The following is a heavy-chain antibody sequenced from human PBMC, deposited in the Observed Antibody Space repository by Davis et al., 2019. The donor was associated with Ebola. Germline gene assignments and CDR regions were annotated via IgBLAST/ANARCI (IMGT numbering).Heavy chain of an antibody. V-gene: IGHV3-43*01. CDR3: AKDIGYSNYGGMDY. J-gene: IGHJ4*02. CDR1: GFTFADYT. Sequence: GESLKISCAASGFTFADYTMHWVRQAPGKGLEWVSLISWDGGSTYYADSVKGRFTISRDNSKNSLYLRMNSLRTEDTALYYCAKDIGYSNYGGMDYWGQGTLVTVSS. CDR2: ISWDGGST. D-gene: IGHD4-11*01.